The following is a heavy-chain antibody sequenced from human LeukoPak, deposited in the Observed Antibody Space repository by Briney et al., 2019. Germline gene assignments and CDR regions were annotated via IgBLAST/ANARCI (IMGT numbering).Heavy chain of an antibody. CDR2: ISSSSSYI. CDR3: ARDSSTSPNYFDY. Sequence: PGGSLRLSCAASGLTFSSYSMNWVRQAPGKGLEWVSSISSSSSYIYYADSVKGRFTISRDNAKNSLYLQMNSLRAEDTAVYYCARDSSTSPNYFDYWGQGTLVTVSS. D-gene: IGHD2-2*01. J-gene: IGHJ4*02. CDR1: GLTFSSYS. V-gene: IGHV3-21*01.